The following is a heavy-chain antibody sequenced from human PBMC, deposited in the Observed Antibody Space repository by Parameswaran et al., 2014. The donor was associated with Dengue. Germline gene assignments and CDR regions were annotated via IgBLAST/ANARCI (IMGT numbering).Heavy chain of an antibody. CDR3: ASRRGTAKEGYYFDY. J-gene: IGHJ4*02. D-gene: IGHD1/OR15-1a*01. Sequence: WIRQPPGKGLEWIGYIDYSGSANYNPSLKSRVTISVDTSKNQFSLRLSSVTAADTAVYYCASRRGTAKEGYYFDYWGQGTLVTVSS. V-gene: IGHV4-59*01. CDR2: IDYSGSA.